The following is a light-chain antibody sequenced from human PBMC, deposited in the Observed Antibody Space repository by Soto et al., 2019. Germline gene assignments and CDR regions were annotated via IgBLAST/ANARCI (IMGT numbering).Light chain of an antibody. Sequence: IVLTQSPGTLSLSPGERATLSCRASQSVWGTYLAWYQHKPGQAPRLLIYGASNRASGIPDRFSGSGSGTDFTLTISRLEPEDFAVYYCQQSYSTPLGFGQGTRLEIK. CDR1: QSVWGTY. J-gene: IGKJ5*01. V-gene: IGKV3-20*01. CDR2: GAS. CDR3: QQSYSTPLG.